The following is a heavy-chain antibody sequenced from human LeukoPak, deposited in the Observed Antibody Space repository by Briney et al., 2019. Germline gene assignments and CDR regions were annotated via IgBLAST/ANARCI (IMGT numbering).Heavy chain of an antibody. Sequence: GGSLRLSCATSGFTFGTYGMHWVRQAPGKGPEWVAVISYDGRSKFYVDSVKGRFTISRDNSENTLYLQMNSLRTEDTAVYYCVRDPPRDTAMVWKYWGKGTLVTVSS. V-gene: IGHV3-30*03. CDR3: VRDPPRDTAMVWKY. J-gene: IGHJ4*02. CDR2: ISYDGRSK. D-gene: IGHD5-18*01. CDR1: GFTFGTYG.